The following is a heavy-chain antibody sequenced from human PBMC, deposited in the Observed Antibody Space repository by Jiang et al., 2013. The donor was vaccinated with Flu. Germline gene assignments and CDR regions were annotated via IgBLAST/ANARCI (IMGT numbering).Heavy chain of an antibody. V-gene: IGHV6-1*01. J-gene: IGHJ4*02. CDR2: TYYRSKWYI. CDR3: ARYYDATGGYLDY. CDR1: GDSVSTNSAA. D-gene: IGHD4/OR15-4a*01. Sequence: SQTLSLTCAISGDSVSTNSAAWNWVRQSPSRGLEWLGRTYYRSKWYIDYAESVKSRITINPDTSKNQFSLQLNSMTPEDTAVYYCARYYDATGGYLDYWGQGTLVTVSS.